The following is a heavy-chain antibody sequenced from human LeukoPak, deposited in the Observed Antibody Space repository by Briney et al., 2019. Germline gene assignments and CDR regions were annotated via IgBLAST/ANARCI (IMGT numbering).Heavy chain of an antibody. D-gene: IGHD3-10*01. Sequence: SQTLSLTCAIFGDSVSSNSGAWNWIRQSPSRGLEWLGRAYYRSQWYNDYAFSVKGRIAINADTSKNHFSLQLNSVTPEDTAVYYCAREEAGTYGLQYWGQGTLVTASS. CDR3: AREEAGTYGLQY. CDR1: GDSVSSNSGA. V-gene: IGHV6-1*01. J-gene: IGHJ4*02. CDR2: AYYRSQWYN.